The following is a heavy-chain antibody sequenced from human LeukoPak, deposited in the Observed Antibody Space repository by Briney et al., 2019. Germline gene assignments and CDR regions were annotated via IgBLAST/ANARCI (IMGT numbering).Heavy chain of an antibody. CDR2: ISFDGSNK. V-gene: IGHV3-30*03. J-gene: IGHJ4*02. CDR3: ARDPILVRGYFDY. CDR1: GFTFSSYG. D-gene: IGHD3-10*01. Sequence: SGGSLRLSCAASGFTFSSYGMHWVRQAPGKGLEWVALISFDGSNKYYADSVKGRFTISRDNSKNTLHLQMNSLRPEDTAIYYCARDPILVRGYFDYWGQGTLVTVSS.